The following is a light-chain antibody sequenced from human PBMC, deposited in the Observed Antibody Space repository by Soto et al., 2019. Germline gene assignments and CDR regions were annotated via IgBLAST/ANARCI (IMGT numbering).Light chain of an antibody. CDR1: QSVGNN. CDR2: GAS. J-gene: IGKJ1*01. V-gene: IGKV3-15*01. Sequence: EIVMTQSPATLSVSPGERATLSCRASQSVGNNLAWYRQKSGQAPRLLIYGASTRATGIPARFSGSGSGTEFTLTIDSLQSDDFAVYYCQQYVTSSPRTFGQGTKVEIK. CDR3: QQYVTSSPRT.